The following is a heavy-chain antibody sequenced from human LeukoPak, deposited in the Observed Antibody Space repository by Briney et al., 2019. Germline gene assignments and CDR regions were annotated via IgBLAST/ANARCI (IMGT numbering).Heavy chain of an antibody. J-gene: IGHJ4*02. Sequence: GGSLRLSCAASAFTLSTYAMSWVRQAPGKGLEWVSGISAGKGNTYYADSVKGRFTISRDNSKNSLYLQMNSLRAEDTAVYYCARASSGNYQRFDYWGQGTLVTVSS. CDR1: AFTLSTYA. CDR2: ISAGKGNT. CDR3: ARASSGNYQRFDY. V-gene: IGHV3-23*01. D-gene: IGHD1-26*01.